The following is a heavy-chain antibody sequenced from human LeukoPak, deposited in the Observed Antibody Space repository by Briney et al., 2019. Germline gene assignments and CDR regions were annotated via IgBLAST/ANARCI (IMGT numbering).Heavy chain of an antibody. Sequence: PGGSLRLSCAASGFTFSSYEMNWVRQAPGEGLEWVSYISSSGSTIYYADSVKGRFTISRDNSKNTLYLQMNSLRAEDTAVYYCARGVRIAVAGYIDYWGQGTLVTVSS. J-gene: IGHJ4*02. CDR2: ISSSGSTI. V-gene: IGHV3-48*03. CDR3: ARGVRIAVAGYIDY. CDR1: GFTFSSYE. D-gene: IGHD6-19*01.